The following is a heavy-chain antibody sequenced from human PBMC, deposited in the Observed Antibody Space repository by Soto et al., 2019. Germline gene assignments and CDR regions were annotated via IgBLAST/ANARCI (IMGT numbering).Heavy chain of an antibody. CDR2: ISSSGSTI. CDR1: GFTFSDYY. J-gene: IGHJ4*02. D-gene: IGHD6-19*01. V-gene: IGHV3-11*01. CDR3: ASSSGIAVAGNMFDY. Sequence: PGGSLRLSCAASGFTFSDYYMSWIRQAPGKGLEWVSYISSSGSTIYYADSVKGRFTISRDNAKNSLYLQMNSLRAEDTAVYYCASSSGIAVAGNMFDYWGQGTLVTVSS.